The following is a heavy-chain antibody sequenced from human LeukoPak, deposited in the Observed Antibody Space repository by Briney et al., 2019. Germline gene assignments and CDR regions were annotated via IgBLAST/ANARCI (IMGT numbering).Heavy chain of an antibody. CDR3: ATETLVVVTKGWFDP. CDR2: ISSSSSYI. Sequence: GGSLRLSCAASGFTFSSYSMNWVRQAPGKGLEWVSSISSSSSYIYYADSVKGRFTISRDNAKNSLYLQMNSLRAEDTAVYYCATETLVVVTKGWFDPWGQGTLVTVSS. J-gene: IGHJ5*02. CDR1: GFTFSSYS. D-gene: IGHD3-22*01. V-gene: IGHV3-21*01.